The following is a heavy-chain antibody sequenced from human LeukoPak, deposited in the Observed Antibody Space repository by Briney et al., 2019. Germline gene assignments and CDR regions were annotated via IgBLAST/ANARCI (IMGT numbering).Heavy chain of an antibody. J-gene: IGHJ4*02. CDR3: ARDVGGYSYGSDY. CDR1: GFTFSSYW. D-gene: IGHD5-18*01. V-gene: IGHV3-74*01. CDR2: ISQDGRNT. Sequence: GGSLRLSCAASGFTFSSYWMHWVRQAPGKGLVWVSRISQDGRNTDYADSVKGRFTISRDNSKNTLYLQMNSLRAEDTAVYYCARDVGGYSYGSDYWGQGTLVTVSS.